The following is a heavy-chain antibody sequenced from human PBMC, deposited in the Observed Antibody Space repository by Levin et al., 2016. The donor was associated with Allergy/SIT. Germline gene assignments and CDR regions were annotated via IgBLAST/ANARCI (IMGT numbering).Heavy chain of an antibody. CDR3: ARDRVDIVTPNWNFYYGMDV. V-gene: IGHV3-21*01. D-gene: IGHD5-12*01. J-gene: IGHJ6*02. Sequence: GESLKISCAASGFTFNAYTMTWVRQTPGKGLEWVSSISSTNTYIYYALSVKGRVTISRDNAKKSLYLQLNSLRAEDTAIYYCARDRVDIVTPNWNFYYGMDVWGQGTTVTVSS. CDR2: ISSTNTYI. CDR1: GFTFNAYT.